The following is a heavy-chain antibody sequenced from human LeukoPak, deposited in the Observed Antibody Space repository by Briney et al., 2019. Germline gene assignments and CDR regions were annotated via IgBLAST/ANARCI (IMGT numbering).Heavy chain of an antibody. CDR2: IYYSGST. V-gene: IGHV4-61*01. CDR3: ARDGQDYGDYDYYYGMDV. CDR1: GGSVSSGSYY. Sequence: SETLSLTCTVSGGSVSSGSYYWTWIRQPPGKGLEWIGYIYYSGSTNYNPSLKSRATISVDTSKNQFSLKLSSVTAAGTAVYYCARDGQDYGDYDYYYGMDVWGKGTTVTVSS. J-gene: IGHJ6*04. D-gene: IGHD4-17*01.